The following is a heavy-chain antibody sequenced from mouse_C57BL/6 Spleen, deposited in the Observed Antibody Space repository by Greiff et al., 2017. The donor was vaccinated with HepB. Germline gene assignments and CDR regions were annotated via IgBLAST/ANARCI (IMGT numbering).Heavy chain of an antibody. CDR3: AIGETYYDYDPYAMDY. V-gene: IGHV1-52*01. CDR1: GYTFTSYW. D-gene: IGHD2-4*01. J-gene: IGHJ4*01. CDR2: IDPSDSET. Sequence: VQLQQSGAELVRPGSSVKLSCKASGYTFTSYWMHWVKQRPIQGLEWIGNIDPSDSETHYNQKFKDKATLTVDKSSSTAYMQLSSLTSEDSAVYYGAIGETYYDYDPYAMDYWGQGTSVTVSS.